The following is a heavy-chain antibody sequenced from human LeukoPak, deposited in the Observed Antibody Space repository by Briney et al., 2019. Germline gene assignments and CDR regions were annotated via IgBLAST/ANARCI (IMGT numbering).Heavy chain of an antibody. J-gene: IGHJ4*02. CDR1: GFTFSSYW. CDR2: IKQDGSEK. V-gene: IGHV3-7*01. CDR3: ATTFGGVIDYFDY. Sequence: GGSLRLSCAASGFTFSSYWMTWVRQAPGKGLEWVANIKQDGSEKYYVDSVKGRFTISRDNAKNSLSLQMNSLRADDTAVYYCATTFGGVIDYFDYWGQGTLVTVSS. D-gene: IGHD3-16*02.